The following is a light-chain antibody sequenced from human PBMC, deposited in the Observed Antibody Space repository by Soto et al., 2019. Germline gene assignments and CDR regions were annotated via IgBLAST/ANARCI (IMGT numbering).Light chain of an antibody. Sequence: QAVVTQEPSLTVSPGGTVTLTCGSSTGAVTSGHYPYWFQQKPGQAPRILIYDTSNKHSWTPARFSGSLLGGKAALTLSGAQPEDEAEYYCLVSYSAAHAVFGGGTKLTVL. CDR2: DTS. CDR3: LVSYSAAHAV. J-gene: IGLJ2*01. V-gene: IGLV7-46*01. CDR1: TGAVTSGHY.